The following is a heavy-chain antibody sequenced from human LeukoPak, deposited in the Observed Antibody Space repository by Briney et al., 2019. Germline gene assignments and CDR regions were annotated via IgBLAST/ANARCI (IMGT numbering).Heavy chain of an antibody. D-gene: IGHD2-8*01. J-gene: IGHJ1*01. CDR2: INHSGST. CDR1: GGSFSGYY. V-gene: IGHV4-34*01. CDR3: ARRTQKYCTKGECKKGNWETKNSQH. Sequence: SETLSLTCAVYGGSFSGYYWSWIRQPPGKGLEWIGEINHSGSTNYNPSLKSRVTISVDTSKNQFSLKLSSVTAADTAVYYCARRTQKYCTKGECKKGNWETKNSQHGGQGPRVTVP.